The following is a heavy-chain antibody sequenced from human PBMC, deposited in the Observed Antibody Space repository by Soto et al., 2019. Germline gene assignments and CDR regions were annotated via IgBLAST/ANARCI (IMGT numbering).Heavy chain of an antibody. CDR3: ARVLRKTGYSSSWLYNWFDP. CDR1: GYTFTSYG. Sequence: ASVKVSCKASGYTFTSYGISWVRQAPGQGLEWMGWISAYNGNTNYAQKLQGRVTMTTDTSTSTAYMELRSLRSDDTAVYYCARVLRKTGYSSSWLYNWFDPWGQGTLVTV. J-gene: IGHJ5*02. D-gene: IGHD6-13*01. CDR2: ISAYNGNT. V-gene: IGHV1-18*01.